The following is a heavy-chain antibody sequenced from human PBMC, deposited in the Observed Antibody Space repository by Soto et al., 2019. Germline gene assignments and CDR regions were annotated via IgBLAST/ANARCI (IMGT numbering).Heavy chain of an antibody. CDR3: ARNRGPLSRPYDY. J-gene: IGHJ4*02. CDR2: ITSSSSNI. V-gene: IGHV3-21*01. Sequence: EVQLVESGGGLVKPGGSLRLSCAASGITFSSYSMNWVRQAPGKGLEWVSSITSSSSNIYYADSVKGRFTISRDNAKNSLYLQMNSLRAEDTAIYYCARNRGPLSRPYDYWGQGTLVTVSS. CDR1: GITFSSYS.